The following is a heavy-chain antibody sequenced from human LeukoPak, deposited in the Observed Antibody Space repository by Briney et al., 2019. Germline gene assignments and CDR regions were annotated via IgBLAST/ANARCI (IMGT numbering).Heavy chain of an antibody. CDR2: INPNSGGT. D-gene: IGHD3-10*01. Sequence: ASVKVSCKASGYSFNDKYLHWVRQAPGQGLEWMGSINPNSGGTNYAQKFQGRVTMTTDTSMSTAYMELSRLTSDDTAVYYCARDGGTMVRGAADYWGQGTLVTVSS. J-gene: IGHJ4*02. CDR1: GYSFNDKY. V-gene: IGHV1-2*02. CDR3: ARDGGTMVRGAADY.